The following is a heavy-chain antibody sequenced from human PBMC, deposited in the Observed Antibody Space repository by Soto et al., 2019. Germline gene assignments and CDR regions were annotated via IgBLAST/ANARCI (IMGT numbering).Heavy chain of an antibody. CDR1: GGTFSSYA. Sequence: QVQLVQSGAEVKKPGSSVKVSCKASGGTFSSYAIIWVRQAPGQGLEWMGGIIPIFGTANYAQKFQGRVTITADESTSTAYMELSSLRSEDTAVYYCARAGIAAAGGYYYGMDVWGQGTTVTVSS. D-gene: IGHD6-13*01. J-gene: IGHJ6*02. CDR3: ARAGIAAAGGYYYGMDV. V-gene: IGHV1-69*01. CDR2: IIPIFGTA.